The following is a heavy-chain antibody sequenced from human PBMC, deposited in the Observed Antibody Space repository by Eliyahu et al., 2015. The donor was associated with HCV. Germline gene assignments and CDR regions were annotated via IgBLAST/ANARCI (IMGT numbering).Heavy chain of an antibody. CDR2: INKDGRDK. Sequence: EVQLVESGGGLVQXGGSLRLXCXASGFTFNTXWMTWVRQAPGKGLGWXTNINKDGRDKYYVDSVKGRFSISRDNSKNSLYLEMNSLRAEDTAVYYCARLLGNSATFDSWGQGTLVTVSS. D-gene: IGHD4-23*01. V-gene: IGHV3-7*01. CDR1: GFTFNTXW. J-gene: IGHJ4*02. CDR3: ARLLGNSATFDS.